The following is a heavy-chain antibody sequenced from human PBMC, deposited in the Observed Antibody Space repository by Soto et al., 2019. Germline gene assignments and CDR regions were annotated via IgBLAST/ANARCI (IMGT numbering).Heavy chain of an antibody. J-gene: IGHJ6*03. Sequence: SVKVSCKASGGTFSSYTISWVRQAPGQGLEWMGRIIPILGIANYAQKFQGRVTITGDKSTSTAYMELSSLRSEDTAVYYCARSTTFLYYYYYYMDVWGKGTTATVSS. D-gene: IGHD4-4*01. CDR1: GGTFSSYT. CDR2: IIPILGIA. V-gene: IGHV1-69*02. CDR3: ARSTTFLYYYYYYMDV.